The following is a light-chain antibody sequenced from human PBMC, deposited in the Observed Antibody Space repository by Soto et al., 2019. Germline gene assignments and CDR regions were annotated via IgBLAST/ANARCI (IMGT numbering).Light chain of an antibody. J-gene: IGKJ1*01. CDR1: QSVRSNF. CDR2: GAS. CDR3: QQYGGSPKT. Sequence: EIVLSQSPGTLSLSPGERATLSCRASQSVRSNFLAWYQQKPGQAPRLLISGASSRAPGVADRFTGSGSGTDFTLTISSLETEDFAVYYCQQYGGSPKTFGQGTKVDIK. V-gene: IGKV3-20*01.